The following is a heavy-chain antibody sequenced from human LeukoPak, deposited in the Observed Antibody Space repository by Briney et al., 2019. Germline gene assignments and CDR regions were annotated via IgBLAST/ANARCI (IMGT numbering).Heavy chain of an antibody. CDR2: IYYSGST. D-gene: IGHD3-22*01. V-gene: IGHV4-30-4*07. Sequence: PSETLSLTCAVSGGSISSGGYSWSWIRQPPGKGLEWIGYIYYSGSTCYNPSLKSRVTISVDTSKNQFSLKLSSVTAADTAVYYCARDTHYYDSSGLINWGQGTLVTVSS. J-gene: IGHJ4*02. CDR1: GGSISSGGYS. CDR3: ARDTHYYDSSGLIN.